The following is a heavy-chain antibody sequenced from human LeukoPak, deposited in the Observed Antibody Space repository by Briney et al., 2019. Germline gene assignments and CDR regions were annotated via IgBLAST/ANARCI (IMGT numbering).Heavy chain of an antibody. V-gene: IGHV3-33*01. CDR2: IWFDGTNK. Sequence: GGSLRLSCAASGFTFSSYGMHWVRQAPGKGLEWVALIWFDGTNKYYADSVKGRFTISRDNSNNTLYLQMNSLRVEDTAVYYCARQTTVATDCWGQGTLVTVSS. CDR1: GFTFSSYG. J-gene: IGHJ4*02. D-gene: IGHD4-23*01. CDR3: ARQTTVATDC.